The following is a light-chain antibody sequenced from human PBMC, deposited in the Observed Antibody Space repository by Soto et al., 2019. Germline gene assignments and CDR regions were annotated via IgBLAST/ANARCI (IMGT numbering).Light chain of an antibody. CDR3: QQSYSTPYT. CDR2: TAS. CDR1: QSINSY. J-gene: IGKJ2*01. V-gene: IGKV1-39*01. Sequence: DIQMTQSPSSLSASVGDRVTITCRASQSINSYLNWYQQKPGKAPNLLIYTASTLQSGVPSRFSGSGSGTDFTLAISSLQPEDFANYYCQQSYSTPYTFGQGTKLEIK.